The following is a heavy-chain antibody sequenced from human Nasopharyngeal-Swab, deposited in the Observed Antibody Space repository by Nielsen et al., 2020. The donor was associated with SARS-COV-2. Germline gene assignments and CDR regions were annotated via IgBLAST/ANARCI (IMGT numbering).Heavy chain of an antibody. CDR1: GFTFSSYG. V-gene: IGHV3-30*18. D-gene: IGHD5-12*01. Sequence: GESLKISCAASGFTFSSYGMHWVRQAPGKGLEWVAVISYDGSNKYYADSVKGRFTISGDNSKNTLYLQMNSLRAEDTAVYYCAKAYGGYVPFDYWGQGTLVTVSS. CDR3: AKAYGGYVPFDY. J-gene: IGHJ4*02. CDR2: ISYDGSNK.